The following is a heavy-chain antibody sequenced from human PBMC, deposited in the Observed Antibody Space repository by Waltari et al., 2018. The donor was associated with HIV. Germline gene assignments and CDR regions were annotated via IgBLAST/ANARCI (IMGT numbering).Heavy chain of an antibody. CDR1: GASIINPYW. CDR2: SYESGGT. J-gene: IGHJ2*01. D-gene: IGHD3-9*01. V-gene: IGHV4-4*02. CDR3: ARLASTGYYNGGYFDL. Sequence: QVPLQESGTGLVKPSGTLSLTCDVSGASIINPYWWSWVRQPPGKGLEWFGESYESGGTNYSSSRRSRVTMSLDKSRNEFSLDVTSVSGADTAVYYCARLASTGYYNGGYFDLWGRGTLVTVSS.